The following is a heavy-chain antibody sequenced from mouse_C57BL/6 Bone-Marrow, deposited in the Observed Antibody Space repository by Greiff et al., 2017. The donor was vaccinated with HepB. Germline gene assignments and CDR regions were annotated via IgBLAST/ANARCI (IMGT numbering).Heavy chain of an antibody. CDR1: GYTFTSYG. V-gene: IGHV1-81*01. CDR3: AREEGETLGRGYCFDY. D-gene: IGHD4-1*01. CDR2: IYPRSGNT. Sequence: QVQLQQSGAELARPGASVKLSCKASGYTFTSYGISWVKQRTGQGLEWIGEIYPRSGNTYYNEKFKGKATLTADKSSSTAYMELRSLTSEDSAVYFCAREEGETLGRGYCFDYWGQGTTLTVSS. J-gene: IGHJ2*01.